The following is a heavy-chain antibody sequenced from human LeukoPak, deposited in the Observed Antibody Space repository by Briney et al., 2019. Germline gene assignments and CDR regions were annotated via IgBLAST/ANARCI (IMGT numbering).Heavy chain of an antibody. CDR2: IYYSGST. D-gene: IGHD2-2*01. CDR1: GGSISSGGYY. CDR3: AGQVVPAARLDWFDP. J-gene: IGHJ5*02. Sequence: PSRTLSLTCTVSGGSISSGGYYWSWIRQHPGKGLEWIGYIYYSGSTYYNPSLKSRVTISVDTSKNQFSLKLSSVTAADTAVYYCAGQVVPAARLDWFDPWGQGTLVTVSS. V-gene: IGHV4-31*03.